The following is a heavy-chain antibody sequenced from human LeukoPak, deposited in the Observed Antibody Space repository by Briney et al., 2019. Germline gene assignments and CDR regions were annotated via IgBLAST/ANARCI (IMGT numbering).Heavy chain of an antibody. Sequence: GGSLRLSCAASGFTFSSYWVSWVRQTPGKGLEWVSGISGSGGRTYYADSVKGRFTISRDNSKNTLYLQMNSRRAEDTAVYCCAKAGRGGAITMVRGVKGDYYYMDVWGKGTTATISS. J-gene: IGHJ6*03. CDR3: AKAGRGGAITMVRGVKGDYYYMDV. CDR1: GFTFSSYW. D-gene: IGHD3-10*01. V-gene: IGHV3-23*01. CDR2: ISGSGGRT.